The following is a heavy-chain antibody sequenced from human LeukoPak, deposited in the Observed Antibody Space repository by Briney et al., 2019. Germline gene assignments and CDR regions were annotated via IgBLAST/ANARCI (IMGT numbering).Heavy chain of an antibody. V-gene: IGHV3-7*01. J-gene: IGHJ4*02. Sequence: GGSLRLSCAASGFTFSSYWMSWVRQAPGKGLEWVANIKQDGSEKCYVDSVKGRFTISRDNAKKSLFLQMNSLRAEDTAVYYCARTGDYGSGRYFRPFDYWGQGTLVTVSS. CDR1: GFTFSSYW. CDR2: IKQDGSEK. D-gene: IGHD3-10*01. CDR3: ARTGDYGSGRYFRPFDY.